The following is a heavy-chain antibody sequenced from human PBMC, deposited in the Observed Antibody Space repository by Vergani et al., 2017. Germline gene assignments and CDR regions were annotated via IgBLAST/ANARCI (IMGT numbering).Heavy chain of an antibody. Sequence: EVQLLESGGDLVQRGGSLRLSCAASGFTFNHYAMNWVRKAPGKGMEWVSGISGSGGSTYYAGSVKGRFTISRDSSKNTLYLQMNSLSAGDTAVYYCAKANPRNSGYVYLYYYHAMDVWGQGTTVTVSS. CDR1: GFTFNHYA. D-gene: IGHD5-12*01. CDR2: ISGSGGST. CDR3: AKANPRNSGYVYLYYYHAMDV. J-gene: IGHJ6*02. V-gene: IGHV3-23*01.